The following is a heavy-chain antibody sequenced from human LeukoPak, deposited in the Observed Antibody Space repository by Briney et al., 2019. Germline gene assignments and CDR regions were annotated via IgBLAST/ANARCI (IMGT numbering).Heavy chain of an antibody. Sequence: PSDTVSLMCTVSGDPISSSSYHWGSSRQPPGKGVEWFGRIYYTGSTYYNPALKSRVTISVDTSKNQFSLKLSSVTAADTAVYYCARDGCGGSCFHCYDYYMDVWGKGTTVTISS. CDR3: ARDGCGGSCFHCYDYYMDV. J-gene: IGHJ6*03. V-gene: IGHV4-39*07. D-gene: IGHD2-15*01. CDR1: GDPISSSSYH. CDR2: IYYTGST.